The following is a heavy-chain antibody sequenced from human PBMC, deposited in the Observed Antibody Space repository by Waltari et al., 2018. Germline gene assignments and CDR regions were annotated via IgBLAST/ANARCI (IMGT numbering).Heavy chain of an antibody. CDR3: AGDDILTGYYFGT. D-gene: IGHD3-9*01. V-gene: IGHV3-48*01. CDR2: ISSSSTI. J-gene: IGHJ4*02. Sequence: EVQLVESGGGLVQPGGSLRLSCAASGFTFSSYSMNWVRQAPGKGLEWVSYISSSSTIYYADSVKGRFTISRDKAKNSLYLQMNSLRAEDTAVYYCAGDDILTGYYFGTWGQGTLVTVSS. CDR1: GFTFSSYS.